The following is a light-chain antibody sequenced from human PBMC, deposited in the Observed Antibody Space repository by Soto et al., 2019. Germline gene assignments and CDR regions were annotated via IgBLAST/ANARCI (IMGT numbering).Light chain of an antibody. CDR2: DTT. CDR3: QQRGNWPVT. CDR1: QSVKSH. J-gene: IGKJ4*01. Sequence: IVLTQSPATLSLSPGESATLSCRASQSVKSHVAWYQLKPGQSPRLLIFDTTNRATGTPTRFSGSGYGTDFTLTISRLEPEDFAVYYCQQRGNWPVTFGGGTKVEI. V-gene: IGKV3-11*01.